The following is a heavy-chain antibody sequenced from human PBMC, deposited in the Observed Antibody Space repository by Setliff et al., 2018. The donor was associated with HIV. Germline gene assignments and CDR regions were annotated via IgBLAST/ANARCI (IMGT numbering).Heavy chain of an antibody. V-gene: IGHV3-11*01. J-gene: IGHJ4*02. CDR1: GFTFSDYY. CDR3: AKEYHTAATGTRVANYFDY. Sequence: PGGSLRLSCAASGFTFSDYYMSWIRQAPGKGLEWVSYISSSGNTIYYADSVKGRFTISRDNAKNSLYLQMNSLRSEDTAIYYCAKEYHTAATGTRVANYFDYWGQGTLVTVSS. CDR2: ISSSGNTI. D-gene: IGHD6-13*01.